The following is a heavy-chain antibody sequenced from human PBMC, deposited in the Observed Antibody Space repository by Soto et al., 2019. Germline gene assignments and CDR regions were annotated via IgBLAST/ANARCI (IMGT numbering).Heavy chain of an antibody. CDR2: IKRDGTVT. D-gene: IGHD2-21*01. V-gene: IGHV3-7*04. Sequence: EVQLVESGGGLVQPGESLRLSCAASGFTFSAFWMTWLRQAPGKGLEWVANIKRDGTVTHYGDSVEGRCTLSRDNAQTSLFLQLNSLRPEDTAMYYCARDLSPPGEFFYDAFDVWGQGTVVTVSS. J-gene: IGHJ3*01. CDR3: ARDLSPPGEFFYDAFDV. CDR1: GFTFSAFW.